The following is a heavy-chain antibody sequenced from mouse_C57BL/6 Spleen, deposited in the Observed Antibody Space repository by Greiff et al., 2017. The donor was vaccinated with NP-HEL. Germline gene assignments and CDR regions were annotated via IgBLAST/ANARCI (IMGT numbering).Heavy chain of an antibody. J-gene: IGHJ1*03. Sequence: EVQLQQSGPELVKPGASVKIPCKASGYTFTDYNMDWVKQSHGKSLEWIGDINPNNGGTIYNQKFKGKATLTVDKSSSTAYMEIRGLTSEDTAVSYCARSPPPPSGCDVWGTGTTVTVSS. D-gene: IGHD3-1*01. V-gene: IGHV1-18*01. CDR3: ARSPPPPSGCDV. CDR2: INPNNGGT. CDR1: GYTFTDYN.